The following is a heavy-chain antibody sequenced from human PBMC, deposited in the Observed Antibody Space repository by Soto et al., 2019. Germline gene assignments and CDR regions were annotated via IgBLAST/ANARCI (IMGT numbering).Heavy chain of an antibody. D-gene: IGHD6-6*01. CDR2: IYYSGST. CDR3: AREGSSPFNWFDP. Sequence: QVQLQESGPGLVKPSQTLSLTCTVSGGSISSGGYYWSWTRQHPGKGLEWIGYIYYSGSTYYNPSLKSRVTISVDTSKNQFSLKLSSVTAADTAVYYCAREGSSPFNWFDPWGQGTLVTVSS. V-gene: IGHV4-31*03. J-gene: IGHJ5*02. CDR1: GGSISSGGYY.